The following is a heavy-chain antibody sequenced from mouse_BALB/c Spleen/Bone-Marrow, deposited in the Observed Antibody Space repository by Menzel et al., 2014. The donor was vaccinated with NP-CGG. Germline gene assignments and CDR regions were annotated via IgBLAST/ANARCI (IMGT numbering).Heavy chain of an antibody. CDR3: ARGYGSSYGTGYFDV. J-gene: IGHJ1*01. D-gene: IGHD1-1*01. V-gene: IGHV14-3*02. CDR2: IDPANGNT. Sequence: SGAELVKPGASVKLSCTASGFNIXDTYMHWVKQRPEQGLEWIGRIDPANGNTKYDPKFQGKATITADTSSNTAYLQLSGLTSEDTAVYYCARGYGSSYGTGYFDVWGAGTTVTVSS. CDR1: GFNIXDTY.